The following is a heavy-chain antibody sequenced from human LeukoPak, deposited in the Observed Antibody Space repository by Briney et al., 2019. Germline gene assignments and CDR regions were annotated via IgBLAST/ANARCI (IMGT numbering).Heavy chain of an antibody. V-gene: IGHV5-51*01. CDR3: VRHGLGTSWFNFDY. Sequence: GESLKISCKVSGYIFSTYWIGWVRQMPGKGLEWVGMIYPGDSDTTDTRYNPSFQGQVTISADKSISTASLLWSSLRASDTAMYYCVRHGLGTSWFNFDYWGQGTLVTVSS. CDR1: GYIFSTYW. CDR2: IYPGDSDTTDT. J-gene: IGHJ4*02. D-gene: IGHD6-13*01.